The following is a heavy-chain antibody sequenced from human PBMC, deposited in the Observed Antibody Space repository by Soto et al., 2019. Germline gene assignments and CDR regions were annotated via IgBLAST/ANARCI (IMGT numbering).Heavy chain of an antibody. D-gene: IGHD1-26*01. Sequence: SETLSLTCTGSGGSISTFDWSWIRQPPGKGLEWIGYIYYTGSTNYNPSLKSRVTMSVDTSKNQFSLKLSSVTAADTAVYYCARGWLLGNNWFDPWGQGTLVTVS. CDR1: GGSISTFD. CDR3: ARGWLLGNNWFDP. V-gene: IGHV4-59*01. J-gene: IGHJ5*02. CDR2: IYYTGST.